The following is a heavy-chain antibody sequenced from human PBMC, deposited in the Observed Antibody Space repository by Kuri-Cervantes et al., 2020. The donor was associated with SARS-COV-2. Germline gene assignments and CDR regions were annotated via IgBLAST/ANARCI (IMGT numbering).Heavy chain of an antibody. Sequence: GGSLRLSCTVSGGSISSSSYYWGWIRQAPGKGLEWVGRIRSKANSYATAYAASVKGRFTISRDDSMNTAYLQMNSLRAEDTAVYYCARDLIDIVVVPAAMGNYYYGMDVWGQGTTVTVSS. CDR1: GGSISSSS. J-gene: IGHJ6*02. CDR2: IRSKANSYAT. CDR3: ARDLIDIVVVPAAMGNYYYGMDV. D-gene: IGHD2-2*01. V-gene: IGHV3-73*01.